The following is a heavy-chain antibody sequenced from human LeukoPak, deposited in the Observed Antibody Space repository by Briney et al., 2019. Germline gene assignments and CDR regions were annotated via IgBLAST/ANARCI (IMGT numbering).Heavy chain of an antibody. V-gene: IGHV4-38-2*02. Sequence: SETLSLTCIVSGYSISSGYYWGWIRQPPGQGLEWIGNIHHSGSTYYNPSLKSRVTISVDTSKNQLSLKLSSVTAADTAVYYCARVAAGIGFFQHWGQGTLVTVSS. D-gene: IGHD6-13*01. CDR3: ARVAAGIGFFQH. CDR1: GYSISSGYY. J-gene: IGHJ1*01. CDR2: IHHSGST.